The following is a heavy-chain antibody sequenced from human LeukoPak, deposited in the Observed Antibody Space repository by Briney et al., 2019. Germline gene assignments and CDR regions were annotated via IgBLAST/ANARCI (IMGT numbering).Heavy chain of an antibody. J-gene: IGHJ6*02. Sequence: PGGSLRLSCEASGFTLSSYVVGWVRQAPGKGLEWVSLISGGGGSTYYADSVKGRFTVSRDNSKNTLYMELNSLRAEDTAVYYCARGDCSSSSCSGFYGMDVWGQGTTVTVSS. CDR2: ISGGGGST. CDR1: GFTLSSYV. V-gene: IGHV3-23*01. D-gene: IGHD2-2*01. CDR3: ARGDCSSSSCSGFYGMDV.